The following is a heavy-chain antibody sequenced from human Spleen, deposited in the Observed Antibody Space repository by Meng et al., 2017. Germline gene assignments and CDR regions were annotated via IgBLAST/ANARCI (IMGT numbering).Heavy chain of an antibody. J-gene: IGHJ4*02. D-gene: IGHD4-11*01. CDR2: INHSGST. CDR3: ARGPTTMAHDFDY. V-gene: IGHV4-34*01. Sequence: QGQLPQWGEGLLKPAETLSPTFVVSGGSFSDYSWSWIRQPPGKGLEWIGEINHSGSTNYNPSLESRATISVDTSQNNLSLKLSSVTAADSAVYYCARGPTTMAHDFDYWGQGTLVTVSS. CDR1: GGSFSDYS.